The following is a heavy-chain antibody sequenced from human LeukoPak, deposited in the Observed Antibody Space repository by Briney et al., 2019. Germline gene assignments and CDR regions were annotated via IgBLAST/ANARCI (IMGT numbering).Heavy chain of an antibody. V-gene: IGHV3-74*01. J-gene: IGHJ3*02. CDR2: INSDGSST. D-gene: IGHD3-9*01. Sequence: PGGSLRLSCAASGFTFSSYWMHWVRQAPGKGLVWVSRINSDGSSTSYADSVEGRFTISRDNAKNTLYLQMNSLRAEDTAVYYCARGSDYDILTGYSPSDAFDIWGQGTMVTVSS. CDR1: GFTFSSYW. CDR3: ARGSDYDILTGYSPSDAFDI.